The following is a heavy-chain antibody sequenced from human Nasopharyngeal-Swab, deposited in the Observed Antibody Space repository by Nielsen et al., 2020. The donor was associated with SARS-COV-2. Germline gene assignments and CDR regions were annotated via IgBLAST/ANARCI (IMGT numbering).Heavy chain of an antibody. CDR1: GFTFSSYW. CDR3: ARGHNWSFDY. Sequence: GESLKISCAASGFTFSSYWMNWVRQAPGNGLEWVANIKQDGSEKPYVDSVRGRFTISRDNAKNSVYLQMNSLRAEDTAVYYCARGHNWSFDYWGQGTLVTVSA. CDR2: IKQDGSEK. V-gene: IGHV3-7*04. D-gene: IGHD1-1*01. J-gene: IGHJ4*02.